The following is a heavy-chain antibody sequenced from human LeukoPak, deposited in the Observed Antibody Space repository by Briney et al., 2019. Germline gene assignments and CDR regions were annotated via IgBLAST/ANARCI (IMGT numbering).Heavy chain of an antibody. CDR1: VGSISSYY. Sequence: KVSETLSLTCRVWVGSISSYYWRWLRQSPGKGLEYISYIHYSGCTTYTPSLRRRVSISVDPSKNHFSLKLTSVAAADTGAYYCARGASPANWGSLYLDLWGRGTLVTVSS. V-gene: IGHV4-59*01. J-gene: IGHJ2*01. CDR2: IHYSGCT. CDR3: ARGASPANWGSLYLDL. D-gene: IGHD7-27*01.